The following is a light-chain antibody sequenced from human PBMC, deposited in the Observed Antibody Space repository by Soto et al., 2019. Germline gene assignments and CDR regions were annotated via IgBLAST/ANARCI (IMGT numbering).Light chain of an antibody. CDR2: AAS. V-gene: IGKV1-39*01. Sequence: DIQMTQSPSSLSASVGDRVTITCLASQSISNFLSWYQHRPGKAPKLLIYAASTLQSGVPSRFSGSGSGTDFTLTISSVQPEDFAAYYCQQSYDSPVTFGQGTRLDIK. CDR1: QSISNF. CDR3: QQSYDSPVT. J-gene: IGKJ5*01.